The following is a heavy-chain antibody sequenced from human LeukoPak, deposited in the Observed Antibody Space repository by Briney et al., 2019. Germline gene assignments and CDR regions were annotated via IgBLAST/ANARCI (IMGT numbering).Heavy chain of an antibody. CDR2: ISGSGGST. CDR1: RFTFSSYA. V-gene: IGHV3-23*01. J-gene: IGHJ3*02. D-gene: IGHD3-10*01. Sequence: GGSLRLSCAASRFTFSSYAMSWVRQAPGKGLEWVSAISGSGGSTYYADSVKGRFTIPRDNSKNTLYLQMNSLRAEDTAVYYCAKDRGVEDDAFDIWGQGTMVTVSS. CDR3: AKDRGVEDDAFDI.